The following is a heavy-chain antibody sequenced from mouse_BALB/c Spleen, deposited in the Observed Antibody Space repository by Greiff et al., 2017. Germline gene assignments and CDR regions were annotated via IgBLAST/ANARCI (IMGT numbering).Heavy chain of an antibody. CDR3: ARSGDYDDGAWFAY. CDR1: GFNIKDYY. CDR2: LDPENGNT. D-gene: IGHD2-4*01. J-gene: IGHJ3*01. Sequence: VQLQQSGAELVRPGALVKLSCKASGFNIKDYYMHWVKQRPEQGLEWIGWLDPENGNTIYDPKFQGKASTTADPSSNTAYLQRSSLTSEDTAVYYCARSGDYDDGAWFAYRGQGALVTVSA. V-gene: IGHV14-1*02.